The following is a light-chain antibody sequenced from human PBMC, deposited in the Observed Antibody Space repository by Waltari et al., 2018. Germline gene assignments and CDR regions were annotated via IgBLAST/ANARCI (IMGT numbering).Light chain of an antibody. V-gene: IGLV3-1*01. J-gene: IGLJ2*01. CDR3: QAWDDKIEV. CDR2: EDS. Sequence: SYDLTQPPSVSVSPGQAASIPCSGYNLGDMYVCWYHQKPGPSPLLIIFEDSKRPSGISERFSASNSGNTATLTISGTQTLDEAVYFCQAWDDKIEVFGGGTRLTVL. CDR1: NLGDMY.